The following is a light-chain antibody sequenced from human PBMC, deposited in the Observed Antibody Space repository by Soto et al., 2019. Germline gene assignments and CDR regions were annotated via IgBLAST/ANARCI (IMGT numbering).Light chain of an antibody. CDR3: QQYASAPLT. J-gene: IGKJ1*01. CDR1: QSVSSN. CDR2: GAS. V-gene: IGKV3-15*01. Sequence: EIVMTQSPATLSVSPGEGATVSCRASQSVSSNLAWYQQKPGQAPRLLIYGASTRATGIPARFSGSGSGTEFTLTISSLQSEDFAVYFCQQYASAPLTFGQGTKVEVK.